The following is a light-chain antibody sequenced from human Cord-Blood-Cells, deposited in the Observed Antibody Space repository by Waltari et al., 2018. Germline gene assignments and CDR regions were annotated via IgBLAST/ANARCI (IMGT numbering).Light chain of an antibody. CDR2: DVS. J-gene: IGLJ2*01. V-gene: IGLV2-14*01. CDR3: SSYTSSSTVV. CDR1: SRDVGGYNY. Sequence: QSALTQPASVSAPPGQSITISCTGTSRDVGGYNYGPWYQQHPGNAPKLMIYDVSNRPSGVSNRFSGSKSGNTASLTISGLQAEDEADYYCSSYTSSSTVVFGGGTKLTVL.